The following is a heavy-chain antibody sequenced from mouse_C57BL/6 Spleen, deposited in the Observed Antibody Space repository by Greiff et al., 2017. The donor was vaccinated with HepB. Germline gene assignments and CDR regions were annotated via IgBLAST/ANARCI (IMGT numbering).Heavy chain of an antibody. CDR3: ARRETGTLFAY. V-gene: IGHV1-61*01. CDR2: IYPSDSET. D-gene: IGHD4-1*01. Sequence: QLQQPGAELVRPGSSVKLSCKASGYTFTSYWMDWVKQRPGQGLEWIGNIYPSDSETHYNQKFKDKATLTVDKSSSTAYMQLSSLTSEDSAVYYCARRETGTLFAYWGQGTLVTVSA. CDR1: GYTFTSYW. J-gene: IGHJ3*01.